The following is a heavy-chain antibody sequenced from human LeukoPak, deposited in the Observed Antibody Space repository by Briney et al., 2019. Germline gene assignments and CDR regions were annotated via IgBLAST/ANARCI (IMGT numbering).Heavy chain of an antibody. CDR1: GGSISSSSYY. J-gene: IGHJ5*02. CDR2: IYYSGST. Sequence: SETLSLTCTVSGGSISSSSYYWGWIRQPPGKGLEWIGSIYYSGSTYYNPSLKSRVTISVDTSKNQFSLKLSSVTAADTAVYYCARRSTGYVWGSYRNTPNWFDPWGQGTLVTVSS. CDR3: ARRSTGYVWGSYRNTPNWFDP. V-gene: IGHV4-39*01. D-gene: IGHD3-16*02.